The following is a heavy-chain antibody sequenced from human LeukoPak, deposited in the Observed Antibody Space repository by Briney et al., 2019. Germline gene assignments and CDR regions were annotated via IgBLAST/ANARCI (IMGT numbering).Heavy chain of an antibody. CDR2: ISSSSSYI. CDR1: GFTFSSYS. D-gene: IGHD5-12*01. V-gene: IGHV3-21*01. CDR3: ARGRSGSPLDY. J-gene: IGHJ4*02. Sequence: GSLRLSCAASGFTFSSYSMNWVRQAPGKGLEWVSSISSSSSYIYYADSVKGRFAISRDNAKNSLYLQMNSLRAEDTAVYYCARGRSGSPLDYWGQGTLVTVSS.